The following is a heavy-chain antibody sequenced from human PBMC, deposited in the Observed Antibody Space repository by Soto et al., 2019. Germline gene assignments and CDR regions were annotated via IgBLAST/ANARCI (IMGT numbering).Heavy chain of an antibody. D-gene: IGHD5-12*01. Sequence: TSETLSLTCTVSGGSISSYYWSWIRQPPGKGLEWIGYIYYSGSTNYNPSLKSRVTISVDTSKNQFSLKLSSVTAADTAVYYCARYRDGYNSDYWGQGTLVTVSS. CDR3: ARYRDGYNSDY. CDR1: GGSISSYY. J-gene: IGHJ4*02. CDR2: IYYSGST. V-gene: IGHV4-59*01.